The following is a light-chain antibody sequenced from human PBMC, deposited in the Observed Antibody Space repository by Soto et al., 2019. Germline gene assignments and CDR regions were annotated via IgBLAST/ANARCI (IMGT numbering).Light chain of an antibody. Sequence: DIQMTQSPSSVSASVGDRVTITCRASQGISSWLAWYQKKPGKAPNLLIYAASSLQSGVPSRFSGSESGTDFTLTISSLQPEDCAISFCQQANCFPITFGQGTRLESK. CDR1: QGISSW. CDR2: AAS. CDR3: QQANCFPIT. V-gene: IGKV1-12*01. J-gene: IGKJ5*01.